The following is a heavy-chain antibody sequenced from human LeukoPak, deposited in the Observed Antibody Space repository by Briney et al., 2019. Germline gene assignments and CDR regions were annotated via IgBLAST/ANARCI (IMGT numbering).Heavy chain of an antibody. Sequence: GRSLRLSCAASGFTFSSYWMHWVRQAPGKWLVWVSRINSDGSSTSYADSVKGRFTISRDNAKNTLYLQMNSLRAKDTAVYYCARGQQLVQGRVLVDYWGQGTLVTVSS. CDR3: ARGQQLVQGRVLVDY. V-gene: IGHV3-74*01. J-gene: IGHJ4*02. CDR2: INSDGSST. CDR1: GFTFSSYW. D-gene: IGHD6-13*01.